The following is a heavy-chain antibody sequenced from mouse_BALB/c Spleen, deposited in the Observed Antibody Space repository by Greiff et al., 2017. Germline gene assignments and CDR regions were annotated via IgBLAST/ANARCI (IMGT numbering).Heavy chain of an antibody. J-gene: IGHJ3*01. D-gene: IGHD2-4*01. CDR2: ISSGGSYT. V-gene: IGHV5-9-3*01. CDR3: ARFMITPFAY. Sequence: EVKLMESGGGLVKPGGSLKLSCAASGFTFSSYAMSWVRQTPEKRLEWVATISSGGSYTYYPDSVKGRFTISRDNAKNTLYLQMSSLRSEDTAMYYCARFMITPFAYWGQGTLVTVSA. CDR1: GFTFSSYA.